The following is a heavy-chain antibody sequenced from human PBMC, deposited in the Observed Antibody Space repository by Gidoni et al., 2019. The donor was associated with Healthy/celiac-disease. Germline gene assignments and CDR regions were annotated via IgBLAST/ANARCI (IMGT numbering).Heavy chain of an antibody. CDR2: IYYSGST. Sequence: QVQLQESGPGLVKPSETLSLTCTVSGGSISSYYWSWIRQPPGKGLEWIGYIYYSGSTNYNPSLKSRVTISVDTSKNQFSLKLSSVTAADTAVYYCAGYYGSGNDYWGQGTLVTVSS. D-gene: IGHD3-10*01. CDR3: AGYYGSGNDY. CDR1: GGSISSYY. V-gene: IGHV4-59*01. J-gene: IGHJ4*02.